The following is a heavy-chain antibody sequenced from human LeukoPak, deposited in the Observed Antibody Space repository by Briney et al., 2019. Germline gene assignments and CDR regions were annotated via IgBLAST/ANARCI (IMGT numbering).Heavy chain of an antibody. CDR3: ARGSWFGDSVFPDDY. J-gene: IGHJ4*02. CDR1: GYTFTSYG. CDR2: ISTYNGNT. V-gene: IGHV1-18*01. D-gene: IGHD3-10*01. Sequence: ASVKVSCKTSGYTFTSYGISWVRQAPGQGLEWMGWISTYNGNTNYAQKLQGRVTLTTDTSTSTAYMELRSLRSDDTAVYYCARGSWFGDSVFPDDYWGQGTLVTVSS.